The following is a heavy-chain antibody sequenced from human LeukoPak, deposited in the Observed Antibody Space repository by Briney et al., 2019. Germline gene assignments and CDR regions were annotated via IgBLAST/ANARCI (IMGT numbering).Heavy chain of an antibody. V-gene: IGHV3-30*04. CDR3: ARESPITMITGGYFDY. D-gene: IGHD3-22*01. Sequence: GGSLRLSCAASGFTFSSYAMHWVRQAPGKGLEWVAVISYDGSNKYYADSVKGRFTISRDNSKNTLYLQMNSLRAEDTAVYYCARESPITMITGGYFDYWGQGTLVTVSS. CDR1: GFTFSSYA. CDR2: ISYDGSNK. J-gene: IGHJ4*02.